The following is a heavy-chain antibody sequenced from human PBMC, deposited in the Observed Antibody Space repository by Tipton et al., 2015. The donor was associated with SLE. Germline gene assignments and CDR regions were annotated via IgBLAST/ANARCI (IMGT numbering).Heavy chain of an antibody. D-gene: IGHD3-3*01. J-gene: IGHJ6*02. CDR1: GFTFSSYG. Sequence: SLRLSCAASGFTFSSYGMHWVRQAPGKGLEWVAVIWYDGSNKYYADSVKGRFTISRDNAKNSLYLQMNSLRAEDTAVYYCARGGYYDFWSGVLDVWGQGTTVTVSS. CDR2: IWYDGSNK. V-gene: IGHV3-33*03. CDR3: ARGGYYDFWSGVLDV.